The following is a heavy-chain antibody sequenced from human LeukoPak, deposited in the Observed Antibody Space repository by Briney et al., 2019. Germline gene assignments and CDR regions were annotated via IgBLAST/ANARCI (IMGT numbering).Heavy chain of an antibody. Sequence: GGSLRLSCAASGFTFNNYAMSWVRQAPGKGLEWVSAIVSSGGSTYYADSVKGGLTISRDNSKNTLYLQMNSMTAEDPAVYYCAKGGGGYLDYWGQGALVTVSS. CDR3: AKGGGGYLDY. CDR2: IVSSGGST. D-gene: IGHD2-2*01. J-gene: IGHJ4*02. CDR1: GFTFNNYA. V-gene: IGHV3-23*01.